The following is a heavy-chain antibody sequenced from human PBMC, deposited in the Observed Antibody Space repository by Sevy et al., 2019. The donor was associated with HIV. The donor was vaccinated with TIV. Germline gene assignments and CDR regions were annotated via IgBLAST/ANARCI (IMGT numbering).Heavy chain of an antibody. J-gene: IGHJ4*02. CDR3: ARADGNYYFHY. V-gene: IGHV3-7*01. D-gene: IGHD1-7*01. CDR1: GFTFSKYW. CDR2: IKQDAGQK. Sequence: GGSLRLSCAASGFTFSKYWMGWVRQAPGKGLEWVANIKQDAGQKYYVDSVKGRFTISRDNAKNSLYLQMNSLRAEDTDVYFCARADGNYYFHYWGQGTLVTVSS.